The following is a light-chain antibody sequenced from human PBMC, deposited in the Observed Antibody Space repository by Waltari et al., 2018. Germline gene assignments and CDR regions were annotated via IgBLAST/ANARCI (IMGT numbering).Light chain of an antibody. J-gene: IGLJ2*01. CDR2: DVS. CDR3: SSNTSSNTLV. V-gene: IGLV2-14*03. CDR1: STDVGGYNY. Sequence: QSALTQPASVSGSPGQSITLSCTGSSTDVGGYNYVPWYQQHPGKAPKLMIYDVSNRPSGVSNRFSGSKSGNTASLTISGLQAEDEADYYCSSNTSSNTLVFGGGTKLTVL.